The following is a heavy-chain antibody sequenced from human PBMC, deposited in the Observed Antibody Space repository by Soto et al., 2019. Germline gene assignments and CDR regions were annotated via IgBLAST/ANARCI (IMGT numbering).Heavy chain of an antibody. D-gene: IGHD3-10*01. CDR2: IYYSGST. CDR3: ARLPSVNLRGLLWFGEIPNWFDP. V-gene: IGHV4-39*01. J-gene: IGHJ5*02. CDR1: GGSISSSSYY. Sequence: SETLSLTCTVSGGSISSSSYYWGWIRQPPGKGLEWIGSIYYSGSTYYNPSRKSRVTISVDTSKNQFSLKLSSVTAADTAVYYCARLPSVNLRGLLWFGEIPNWFDPWGQGTLVTVSS.